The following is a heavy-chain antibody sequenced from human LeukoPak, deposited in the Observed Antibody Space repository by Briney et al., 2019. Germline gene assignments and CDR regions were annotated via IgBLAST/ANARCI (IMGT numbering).Heavy chain of an antibody. V-gene: IGHV1-8*01. CDR1: GYTFTSYD. J-gene: IGHJ4*02. Sequence: ASVKVSCKGSGYTFTSYDINWVRQATGQGLEWMGWMNPNSGNTGYAQKFQGRVTMTRNTSISTAYMELSSLRSEDTAVYYCAIPPLGHNSSPFDYWGQGTLVTVSS. CDR2: MNPNSGNT. D-gene: IGHD6-13*01. CDR3: AIPPLGHNSSPFDY.